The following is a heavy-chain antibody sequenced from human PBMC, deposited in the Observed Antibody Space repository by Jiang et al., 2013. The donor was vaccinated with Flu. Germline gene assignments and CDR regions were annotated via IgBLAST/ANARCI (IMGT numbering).Heavy chain of an antibody. D-gene: IGHD3-3*01. Sequence: SGAEVKKPGSSVKVSCKASGGTFSSYTISWVRQAPGQGLEWMGRIIPILGIANYAQKFQGRVTITADKSTSTAYMELSSLRSEDTAVYYCARKVGDFWSGYYFDYWGQGTLVTVSS. CDR1: GGTFSSYT. V-gene: IGHV1-69*04. CDR3: ARKVGDFWSGYYFDY. J-gene: IGHJ4*02. CDR2: IIPILGIA.